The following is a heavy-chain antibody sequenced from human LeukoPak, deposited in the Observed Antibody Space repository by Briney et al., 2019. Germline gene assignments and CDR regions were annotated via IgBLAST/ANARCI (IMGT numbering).Heavy chain of an antibody. CDR1: GYTSTSYY. V-gene: IGHV1-46*01. CDR2: INPSGGST. CDR3: ARDLGYSSSWDILIDY. Sequence: ASVKVSCKASGYTSTSYYMHWVRQAPGQGLEWMGIINPSGGSTSYAQKFQGRVTMTRDTSTSTVYMELSSPRSEDTAVYYCARDLGYSSSWDILIDYWGQGTLVTVSS. J-gene: IGHJ4*02. D-gene: IGHD6-13*01.